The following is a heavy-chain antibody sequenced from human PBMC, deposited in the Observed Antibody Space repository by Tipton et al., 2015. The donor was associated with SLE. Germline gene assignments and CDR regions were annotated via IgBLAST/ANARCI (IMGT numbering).Heavy chain of an antibody. V-gene: IGHV4-39*07. CDR2: IYYSGST. Sequence: TLSLTCTVSGGSISSSSYYWGWIRQPPGKGLEWIGSIYYSGSTYYNPSLKSRVTISVDTSKNQFSLKLSSVTAADTAVYYCARDKPGVFGMVTPYDYWRQGTLVPVSS. CDR3: ARDKPGVFGMVTPYDY. J-gene: IGHJ4*02. CDR1: GGSISSSSYY. D-gene: IGHD3-3*01.